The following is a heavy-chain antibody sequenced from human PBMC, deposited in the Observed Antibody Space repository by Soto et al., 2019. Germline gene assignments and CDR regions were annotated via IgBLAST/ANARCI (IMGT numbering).Heavy chain of an antibody. CDR3: ARGIVVVTAIPDYYYYGMDV. D-gene: IGHD2-21*02. V-gene: IGHV1-69*01. CDR1: GGIFSSYA. Sequence: QVQLVQSGAEVKKPGSSVKVSCKASGGIFSSYAISWVRQAPGQGLEWMGGIIPIFGTANYAQKFQGRVTITADESTSTAYMELSSLRSEDTAVYYCARGIVVVTAIPDYYYYGMDVWGQGTTVTVSS. J-gene: IGHJ6*02. CDR2: IIPIFGTA.